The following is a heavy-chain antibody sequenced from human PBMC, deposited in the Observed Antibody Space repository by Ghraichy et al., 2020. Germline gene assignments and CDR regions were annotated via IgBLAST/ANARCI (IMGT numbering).Heavy chain of an antibody. V-gene: IGHV3-74*01. J-gene: IGHJ3*01. Sequence: GGSLRLSCAASGFSIGTYWMHWVRQVPGKGLVWVLRINGDGTSTKYADSVKGRFAISRDNAKNTLYLEMNSLSAEETAMYYCARAQYLEDDAFDVWGRGTMVTVSS. D-gene: IGHD2/OR15-2a*01. CDR2: INGDGTST. CDR3: ARAQYLEDDAFDV. CDR1: GFSIGTYW.